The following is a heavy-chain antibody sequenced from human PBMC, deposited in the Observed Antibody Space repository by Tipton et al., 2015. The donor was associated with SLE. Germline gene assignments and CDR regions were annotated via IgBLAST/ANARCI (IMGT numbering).Heavy chain of an antibody. V-gene: IGHV4-59*01. CDR2: IYYSGST. CDR3: ARDYGYCSSTSCYPWYFDL. Sequence: TLSLTCTVSGGSISSYYWSWIRQPTGKGPEWIGYIYYSGSTNYNPSLKSRVTISVDTSKNQFSLKLSSVTAADTAVYYCARDYGYCSSTSCYPWYFDLWGRGTLVTVSS. D-gene: IGHD2-2*01. CDR1: GGSISSYY. J-gene: IGHJ2*01.